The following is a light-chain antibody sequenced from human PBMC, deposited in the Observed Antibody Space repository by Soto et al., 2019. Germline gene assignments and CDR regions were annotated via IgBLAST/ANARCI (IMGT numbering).Light chain of an antibody. J-gene: IGKJ5*01. CDR1: QXLLHITGETF. Sequence: DVVMTQTPLSLSVAPGQPASISCKSSQXLLHITGETFLFWYLHKPGQSPQLLIYEVSTRVSGVPDRFSGSGSGTDFTLEISRVETDDVGIYYCMQSTQLPPTFGQGTRLEI. V-gene: IGKV2D-29*02. CDR3: MQSTQLPPT. CDR2: EVS.